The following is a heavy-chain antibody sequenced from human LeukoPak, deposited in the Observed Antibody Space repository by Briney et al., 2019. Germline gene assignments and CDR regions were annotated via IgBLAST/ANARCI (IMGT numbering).Heavy chain of an antibody. CDR1: GYTFTGYY. V-gene: IGHV1-2*02. CDR3: ARVIPPVRTAYDY. D-gene: IGHD3-10*01. Sequence: ASVKVSCKASGYTFTGYYMHWVRQAPGQGLEWMGWINPNSGGTNYAQKFQGRVTMTRDTSISTAYMELSRLRSDDTAVYYCARVIPPVRTAYDYWGQGTLVTVSS. J-gene: IGHJ4*02. CDR2: INPNSGGT.